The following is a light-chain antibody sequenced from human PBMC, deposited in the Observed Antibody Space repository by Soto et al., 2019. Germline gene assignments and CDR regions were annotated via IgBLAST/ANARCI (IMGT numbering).Light chain of an antibody. J-gene: IGKJ1*01. V-gene: IGKV3-15*01. CDR3: QEYNHWPSWT. CDR2: GAS. Sequence: IVMTQSPATLSVSPGERATLSCRATQSVSSHLAWYQQRPGQAPRLLIYGASTRATGIPARFSGSGSGTEFTLTISSLQSEHVAVYYCQEYNHWPSWTFGQGTKVEVK. CDR1: QSVSSH.